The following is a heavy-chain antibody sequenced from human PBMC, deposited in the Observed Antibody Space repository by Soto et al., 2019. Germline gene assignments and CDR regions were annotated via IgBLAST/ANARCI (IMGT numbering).Heavy chain of an antibody. CDR2: INSDGSST. CDR1: GFTFSSYW. V-gene: IGHV3-74*01. J-gene: IGHJ4*02. Sequence: GGSLRLSCAASGFTFSSYWMHWVRQAPGKGLVWVSRINSDGSSTSYADSVKGRFTISRDNAKDTLYLQMNSLRAEDTAVYYCAREFSIAAAGSWGQGTRVTVSS. CDR3: AREFSIAAAGS. D-gene: IGHD6-13*01.